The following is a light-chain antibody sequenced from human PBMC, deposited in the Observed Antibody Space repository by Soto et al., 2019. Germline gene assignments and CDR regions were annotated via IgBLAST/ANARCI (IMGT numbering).Light chain of an antibody. V-gene: IGKV1-27*01. J-gene: IGKJ5*01. CDR3: QQYNSAQIT. CDR1: QGISSY. Sequence: DIQSTQSPSSVSASVGARVTITGLASQGISSYLAWYQQKPGKAPNLLIYAASTLRSGVPSRFSGSGSGTDFTLKISRLKTEDVATYYCQQYNSAQITFGNGQRLEI. CDR2: AAS.